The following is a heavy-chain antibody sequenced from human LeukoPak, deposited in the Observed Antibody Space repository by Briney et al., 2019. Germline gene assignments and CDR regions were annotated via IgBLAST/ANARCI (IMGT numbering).Heavy chain of an antibody. CDR1: GGSISGGY. V-gene: IGHV4-4*07. J-gene: IGHJ4*02. Sequence: SETLSLTCTVSGGSISGGYWSWIRQPAGKGLEWIGRILSSANPSCNPSLKSRVTMSVDTSKNQFSLKLSSVTAADTAVYYCARDPNSALWGQGTLVTVSS. CDR2: ILSSANP. D-gene: IGHD4-23*01. CDR3: ARDPNSAL.